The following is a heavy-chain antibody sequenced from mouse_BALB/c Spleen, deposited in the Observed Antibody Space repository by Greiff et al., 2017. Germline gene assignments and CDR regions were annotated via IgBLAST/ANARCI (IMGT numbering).Heavy chain of an antibody. V-gene: IGHV5-12-1*01. J-gene: IGHJ2*01. Sequence: EVQLQQSGGGLVKPGGSLKLSCAASGFAFSSYDMSWVRQTPEKRLEWVAYISSGGGSTYYPDTVKGRFTISRDNAKNTLYLQMSSLKSEDTAMYYCARHTGPYYFDYWGQGTTLTVSS. D-gene: IGHD4-1*01. CDR2: ISSGGGST. CDR1: GFAFSSYD. CDR3: ARHTGPYYFDY.